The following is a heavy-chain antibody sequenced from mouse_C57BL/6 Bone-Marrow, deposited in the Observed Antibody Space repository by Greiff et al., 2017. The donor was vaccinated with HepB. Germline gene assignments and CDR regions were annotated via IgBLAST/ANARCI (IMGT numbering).Heavy chain of an antibody. CDR3: ARGTAAQATDYFDY. J-gene: IGHJ2*01. D-gene: IGHD3-2*02. V-gene: IGHV1-72*01. CDR1: GYTFTSYW. CDR2: IDPNSGGT. Sequence: QVHVKQPGAELVKPGASVKLSCKASGYTFTSYWMHWVKQRPGRGLEWIGRIDPNSGGTKYNEKFKSKATLTVDKPSSTAYMQLSSLTSEDSAVYYCARGTAAQATDYFDYWGQGTTLTVSS.